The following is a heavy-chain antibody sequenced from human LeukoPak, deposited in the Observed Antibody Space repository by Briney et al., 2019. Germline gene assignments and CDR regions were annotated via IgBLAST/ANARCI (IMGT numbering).Heavy chain of an antibody. CDR1: GYTFTGYY. Sequence: ASVKVSFKASGYTFTGYYMHWVRQAPGQGLEWMGWINPNSGGTNFAQKFQGRVTMTRDTSISTAYMELSRLRSDDTAVYYCAREKRVAGSRGGFDPWGQGTLVPSPQ. V-gene: IGHV1-2*02. CDR2: INPNSGGT. CDR3: AREKRVAGSRGGFDP. D-gene: IGHD6-19*01. J-gene: IGHJ5*02.